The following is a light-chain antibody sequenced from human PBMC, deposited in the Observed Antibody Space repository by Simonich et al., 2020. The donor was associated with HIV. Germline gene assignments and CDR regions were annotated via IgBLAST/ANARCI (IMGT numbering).Light chain of an antibody. CDR3: SSYTSSSTVV. CDR1: RSDIGVYNY. V-gene: IGLV2-14*01. J-gene: IGLJ2*01. CDR2: DVS. Sequence: SALTQPASVSGSPGQSITISCTGTRSDIGVYNYVSWYQQHPGKAPKLMIYDVSKRPSGVSNRFSGSKSGNTASLTISGLQAEDEADYYCSSYTSSSTVVFGGGTKLTVL.